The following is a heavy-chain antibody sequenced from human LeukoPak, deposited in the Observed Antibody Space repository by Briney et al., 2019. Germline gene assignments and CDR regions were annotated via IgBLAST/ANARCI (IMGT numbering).Heavy chain of an antibody. D-gene: IGHD3-10*01. CDR2: ISSGSLHM. CDR1: GFFFSSYS. J-gene: IGHJ4*02. Sequence: GGSLRLSCTASGFFFSSYSVNWVRQAPGKGLERVSSISSGSLHMYYADSVKGRFTISRDNAKSSLYLEMNSLRAEDTAVYYCYASGTYYNDYWGQGTLVTVSS. V-gene: IGHV3-21*01. CDR3: YASGTYYNDY.